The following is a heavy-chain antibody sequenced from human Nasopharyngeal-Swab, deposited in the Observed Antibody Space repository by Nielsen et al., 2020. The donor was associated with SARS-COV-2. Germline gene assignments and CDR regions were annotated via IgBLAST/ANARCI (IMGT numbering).Heavy chain of an antibody. CDR3: ASSQMTTVTTRTRAWGY. Sequence: GSLRLSCAVYGGSFSGYYWSWIRQPPGKGLEWIGEINHSGGTNYNPSLKSRVTISVDTSKNQFSLKLSSVTAADTAVYYCASSQMTTVTTRTRAWGYWGQGTLVTVSS. J-gene: IGHJ4*02. CDR2: INHSGGT. CDR1: GGSFSGYY. D-gene: IGHD4-17*01. V-gene: IGHV4-34*01.